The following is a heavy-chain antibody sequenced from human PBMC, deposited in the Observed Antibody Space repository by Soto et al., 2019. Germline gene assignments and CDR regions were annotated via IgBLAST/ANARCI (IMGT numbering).Heavy chain of an antibody. CDR3: AGGRIVVAGSSAYYSMDV. D-gene: IGHD6-19*01. CDR2: IIPVFGII. Sequence: QVHLLLQSGAEVKKPGSSVKVACKASGGNPSNSAISWVRQAPGQGLEWMGCIIPVFGIISHAQNFQGRVTITADASTSTAYRELSSRRCEDTAVYFCAGGRIVVAGSSAYYSMDVWGQGTTVTVSS. J-gene: IGHJ6*02. CDR1: GGNPSNSA. V-gene: IGHV1-69*01.